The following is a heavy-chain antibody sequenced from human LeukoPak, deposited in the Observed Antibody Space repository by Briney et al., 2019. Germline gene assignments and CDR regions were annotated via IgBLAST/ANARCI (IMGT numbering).Heavy chain of an antibody. V-gene: IGHV4-39*01. Sequence: PSETLSLTSSVSGASLSTTNYYWGWIRQPPGKGLEWVGSIYYTGSTYNSPSLKGRVTVSVDTSKNHYSLRLNSVTAADSAVYYCARHRGRNGGYSFDDWGQGTLVTVSS. CDR2: IYYTGST. CDR1: GASLSTTNYY. CDR3: ARHRGRNGGYSFDD. D-gene: IGHD2-8*01. J-gene: IGHJ4*02.